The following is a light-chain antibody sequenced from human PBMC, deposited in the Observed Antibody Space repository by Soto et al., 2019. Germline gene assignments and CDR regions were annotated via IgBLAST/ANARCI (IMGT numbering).Light chain of an antibody. CDR2: GAT. CDR1: EGINIY. V-gene: IGKV1-16*01. Sequence: IQMTQSPPSLSASVGDRVTIICLASEGINIYLAWFQQKPGKAPKSLIYGATRLQRGVPSRFSGSGSGTEFTLTISSLQPDDFATYYCRQYNSYPLTFGGGTKVDIK. J-gene: IGKJ4*01. CDR3: RQYNSYPLT.